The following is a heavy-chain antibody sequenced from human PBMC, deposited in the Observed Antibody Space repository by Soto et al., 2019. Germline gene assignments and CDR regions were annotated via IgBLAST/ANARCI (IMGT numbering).Heavy chain of an antibody. CDR2: INYSGST. Sequence: SETLSVTCTVSGGSISGYYWSWIRQPPGKRLEWIGYINYSGSTNYNPSLKSRVTISVDTSKNQFSLKLSSVTAADTAVYYCARDDVYDDNGLDSWGQGALVTVSS. V-gene: IGHV4-4*08. J-gene: IGHJ4*02. D-gene: IGHD4-17*01. CDR3: ARDDVYDDNGLDS. CDR1: GGSISGYY.